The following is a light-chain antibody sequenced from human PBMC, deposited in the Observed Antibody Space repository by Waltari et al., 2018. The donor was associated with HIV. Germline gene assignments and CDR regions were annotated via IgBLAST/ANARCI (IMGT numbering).Light chain of an antibody. Sequence: QSVLTQPPSASGTPGQRVTISCSGSSSNIGSNTVNWYQQLPGTAPKLLIYSNNRRPSWVPDRFSGSKSGTSASLAISGLQSEDEADYYCAAWDDSLNVVFGGGTKLTVL. CDR3: AAWDDSLNVV. CDR1: SSNIGSNT. CDR2: SNN. V-gene: IGLV1-44*01. J-gene: IGLJ2*01.